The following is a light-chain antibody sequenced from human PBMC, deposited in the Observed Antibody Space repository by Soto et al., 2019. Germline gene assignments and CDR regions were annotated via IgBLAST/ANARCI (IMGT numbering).Light chain of an antibody. J-gene: IGLJ2*01. Sequence: QSALTQPASVSGSPGQSITISCTGTSSDVGGYKYVSWYQHHPGKAPKLMIYEVTNRTSGVSNRFSGSKSGNTASLTISGLQAEDEADYYCSSYTTSSTYVVFGGGTKVTVL. CDR1: SSDVGGYKY. V-gene: IGLV2-14*01. CDR2: EVT. CDR3: SSYTTSSTYVV.